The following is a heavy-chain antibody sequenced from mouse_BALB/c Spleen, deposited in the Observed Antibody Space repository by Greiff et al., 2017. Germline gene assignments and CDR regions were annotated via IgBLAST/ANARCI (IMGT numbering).Heavy chain of an antibody. CDR1: GFTFSSYT. CDR2: ISSGGSYT. J-gene: IGHJ2*01. V-gene: IGHV5-6-4*01. D-gene: IGHD1-1*01. Sequence: EVKVVESGGGLVKPGGSLKLSCAASGFTFSSYTMSWVRQTPEKRLEWVATISSGGSYTYYPDSVKGRFTISRDNAKNTLYLQMSSLKSEDTAMYYCTRESSLFDYWGQGTTLTVSS. CDR3: TRESSLFDY.